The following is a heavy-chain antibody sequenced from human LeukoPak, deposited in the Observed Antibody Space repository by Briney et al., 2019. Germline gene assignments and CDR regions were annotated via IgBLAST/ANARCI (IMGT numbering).Heavy chain of an antibody. D-gene: IGHD6-19*01. CDR2: INPNSGGT. J-gene: IGHJ5*02. Sequence: ASVKVSCKASGYTFTGYSMHWVRQAPGQGVECMGWINPNSGGTNYAQKFQGRVTMTRDTSISTAYMELSRLRSDDTAVYYCARDLMAGLSPNCWFDPWGQGTLVTVSS. V-gene: IGHV1-2*02. CDR1: GYTFTGYS. CDR3: ARDLMAGLSPNCWFDP.